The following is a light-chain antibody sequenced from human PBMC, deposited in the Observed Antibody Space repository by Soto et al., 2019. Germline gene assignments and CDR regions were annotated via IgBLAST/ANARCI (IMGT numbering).Light chain of an antibody. J-gene: IGKJ3*01. Sequence: DIQMTQSPSTLSASVGDRVTITFRASQSISSWLAWYQQKPLKAPKLLIYKASSLESGVPSRFSGSGSGTEFTLTISSLQPDDFATYYCQQYNSYSRTFGPGTKVDIK. CDR2: KAS. CDR1: QSISSW. V-gene: IGKV1-5*03. CDR3: QQYNSYSRT.